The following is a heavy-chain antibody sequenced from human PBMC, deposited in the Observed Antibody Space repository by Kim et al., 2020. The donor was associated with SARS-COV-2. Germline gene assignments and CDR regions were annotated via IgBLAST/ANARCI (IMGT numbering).Heavy chain of an antibody. CDR2: YI. D-gene: IGHD1-1*01. CDR3: AKRGTGDFFDY. J-gene: IGHJ4*02. V-gene: IGHV3-21*01. Sequence: YIFYGYSVKGRFTVSRDTVNNSVDLQMDSLRAEDTGVYYCAKRGTGDFFDYWGQGALVTVSS.